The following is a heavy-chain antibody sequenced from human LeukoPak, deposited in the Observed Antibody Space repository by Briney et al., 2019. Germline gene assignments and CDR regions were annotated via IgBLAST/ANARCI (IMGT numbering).Heavy chain of an antibody. CDR2: IYYSGST. CDR3: ARGSDCSSTSCLTDAFDI. J-gene: IGHJ3*02. V-gene: IGHV4-30-4*08. CDR1: GGSISSGGYY. Sequence: SQTLSLTCTVSGGSISSGGYYWSWIRQHPGKGLEWIGYIYYSGSTYYNPSLKSRVTISVDTSKNQFSLKLSSVTAADTAVYYCARGSDCSSTSCLTDAFDIWGQGTMVTVSS. D-gene: IGHD2-2*01.